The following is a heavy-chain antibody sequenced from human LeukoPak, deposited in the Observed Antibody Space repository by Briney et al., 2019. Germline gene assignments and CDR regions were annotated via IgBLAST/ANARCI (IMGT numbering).Heavy chain of an antibody. CDR3: ARDRAATQDWVEFDP. V-gene: IGHV3-66*01. Sequence: PGGSLRLSCAVSGFRASDYYMSWVRQAPGKGLEWVALIRGSGDTFYGDSVKGGFTISRDDSKNTVYLRMNSLGVEDTAVYFCARDRAATQDWVEFDPWGQGTLVTVSS. J-gene: IGHJ5*02. D-gene: IGHD2-15*01. CDR1: GFRASDYY. CDR2: IRGSGDT.